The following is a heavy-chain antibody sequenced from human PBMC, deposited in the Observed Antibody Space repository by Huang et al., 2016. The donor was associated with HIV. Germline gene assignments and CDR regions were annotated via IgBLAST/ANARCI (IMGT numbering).Heavy chain of an antibody. J-gene: IGHJ6*02. CDR3: ARHGRVAGHYYNNMDV. CDR1: GGSISSSSYY. CDR2: IYYSGNT. V-gene: IGHV4-39*01. D-gene: IGHD6-19*01. Sequence: LQLQESGPGLVKSSETLFLICTVSGGSISSSSYYWGWIRQPPGKGPAGIGSIYYSGNTYHNPTLKTRVTISVDTSKNQFSLKVNSVTAADTAVYYCARHGRVAGHYYNNMDVWGRGTTVTVSS.